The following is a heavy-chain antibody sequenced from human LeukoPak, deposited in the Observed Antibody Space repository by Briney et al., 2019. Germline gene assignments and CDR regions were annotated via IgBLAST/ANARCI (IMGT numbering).Heavy chain of an antibody. CDR1: GYSTSSGYY. CDR2: IYHSGST. V-gene: IGHV4-38-2*02. Sequence: PSETLSLTCTVSGYSTSSGYYWGWIRQPPGKGLEWIGSIYHSGSTYYNPSLKSRVTISVDTSKNQFSLKLSSVTAADTAVYYCARGLPAAALDYWGQGTLVTVSS. CDR3: ARGLPAAALDY. D-gene: IGHD2-2*01. J-gene: IGHJ4*02.